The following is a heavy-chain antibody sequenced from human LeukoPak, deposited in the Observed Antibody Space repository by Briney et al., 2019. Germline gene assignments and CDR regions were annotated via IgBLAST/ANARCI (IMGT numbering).Heavy chain of an antibody. V-gene: IGHV4-30-4*01. CDR3: ARAMEGYSYGNDFDH. D-gene: IGHD5-18*01. CDR2: IYYSGST. Sequence: SETLSLTCTVSGGSISSGDYYWSWIRQPPGKGLEWIVYIYYSGSTYYNPSLKSRVTISVDTSKNQFSLKLSSVTAADTAVYYCARAMEGYSYGNDFDHWGQGTLVTVSS. CDR1: GGSISSGDYY. J-gene: IGHJ4*02.